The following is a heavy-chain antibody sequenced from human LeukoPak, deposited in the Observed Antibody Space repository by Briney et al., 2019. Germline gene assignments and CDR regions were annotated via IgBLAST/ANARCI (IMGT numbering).Heavy chain of an antibody. D-gene: IGHD4-17*01. J-gene: IGHJ4*02. V-gene: IGHV3-73*01. Sequence: QAGGSLRLSCAASGFTFSGSAMHWVRQASGKGLEWVGRIRSKANSYATAYGASVKGRFTISRDDSKNTAYLQMNSLRAEDTAVYYCARDTPNHDYGDYDDYWGQGTLVTVSS. CDR2: IRSKANSYAT. CDR1: GFTFSGSA. CDR3: ARDTPNHDYGDYDDY.